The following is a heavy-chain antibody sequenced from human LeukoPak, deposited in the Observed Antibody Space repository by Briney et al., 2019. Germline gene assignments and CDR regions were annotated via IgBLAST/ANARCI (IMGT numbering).Heavy chain of an antibody. CDR1: GGSISSSSYY. J-gene: IGHJ4*02. D-gene: IGHD6-19*01. CDR2: IYYSGST. Sequence: PSETLSLTCTVSGGSISSSSYYWGWIRQPPGKGLEWIGSIYYSGSTYYNPSLKSRVTISVDTSKNQFSLKLSSVTAADTAVYYCASLASGYSSGWYGGWGQGTLVTVSS. V-gene: IGHV4-39*01. CDR3: ASLASGYSSGWYGG.